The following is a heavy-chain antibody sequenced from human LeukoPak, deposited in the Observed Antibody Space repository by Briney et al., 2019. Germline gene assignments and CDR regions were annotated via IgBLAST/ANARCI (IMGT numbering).Heavy chain of an antibody. CDR2: ISSSGSTI. CDR1: GFTFTSYE. J-gene: IGHJ4*02. CDR3: AKWARNYGDYRAFDY. D-gene: IGHD4-17*01. V-gene: IGHV3-48*03. Sequence: GGSLRLSCVASGFTFTSYEMNWVRQAPGKGLEWVSYISSSGSTIYNTDSVKGRFTISRDNSKNTLFLQMNSLRAEDTAVYYCAKWARNYGDYRAFDYWGQGTLVTVSS.